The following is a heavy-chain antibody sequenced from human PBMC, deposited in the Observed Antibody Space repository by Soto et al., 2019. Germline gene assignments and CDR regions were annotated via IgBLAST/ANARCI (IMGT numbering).Heavy chain of an antibody. J-gene: IGHJ3*02. V-gene: IGHV3-7*01. CDR3: ASVLGYDFWSGYYPI. CDR1: GFTFSSYW. Sequence: GGSLRLSCAASGFTFSSYWMSWVRQAPGKGLEWVANIKQDGSEKYYVDSVKGRFTISRDNAKNSLYLQMNSLRAEDTAVYYCASVLGYDFWSGYYPIWGQGTMVTVSS. CDR2: IKQDGSEK. D-gene: IGHD3-3*01.